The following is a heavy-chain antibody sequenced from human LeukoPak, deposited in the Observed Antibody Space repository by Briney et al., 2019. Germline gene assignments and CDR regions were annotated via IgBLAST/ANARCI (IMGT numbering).Heavy chain of an antibody. V-gene: IGHV3-23*01. Sequence: GGSLRLSCAASGFTFSSYAMSWVRQAPGKGLEWVSAISGSGGSTYYADSVKGRFTISRDNSKNTLYLQMNSLRAEDTAVYYCAKDRLAYYYDSSGYRNWFDPWGQGTLVTVSS. CDR3: AKDRLAYYYDSSGYRNWFDP. J-gene: IGHJ5*02. D-gene: IGHD3-22*01. CDR2: ISGSGGST. CDR1: GFTFSSYA.